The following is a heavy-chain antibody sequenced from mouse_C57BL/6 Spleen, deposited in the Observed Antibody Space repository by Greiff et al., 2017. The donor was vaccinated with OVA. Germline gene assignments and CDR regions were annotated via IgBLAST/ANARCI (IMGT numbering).Heavy chain of an antibody. J-gene: IGHJ3*01. CDR2: INPNNGGT. CDR1: GYTFTDYY. Sequence: VQLQQSGPELVKPGASVKISCKASGYTFTDYYMNWVKQSHGKSLEWIGDINPNNGGTSYNQKFKGKATLTVDKSSSTAYMELRSLTSEDSAVYYCARKIYYYGSSYEGFAYWGQGTLVTVSA. V-gene: IGHV1-26*01. D-gene: IGHD1-1*01. CDR3: ARKIYYYGSSYEGFAY.